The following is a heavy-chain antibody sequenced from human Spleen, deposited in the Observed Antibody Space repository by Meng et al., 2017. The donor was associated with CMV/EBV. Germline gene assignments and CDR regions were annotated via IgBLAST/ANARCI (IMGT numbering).Heavy chain of an antibody. CDR1: GFILSNFH. D-gene: IGHD2-21*02. CDR3: ARSPGVGATGNCAFDI. CDR2: ISYDGSED. Sequence: GGSLRLSCAVSGFILSNFHVHWVRQAPGKGLEWVAFISYDGSEDYYADSVKGRFTISRDNSKNTLYLQMNSLRAEDTALYYCARSPGVGATGNCAFDIWGQGTMVTVSS. V-gene: IGHV3-30*04. J-gene: IGHJ3*02.